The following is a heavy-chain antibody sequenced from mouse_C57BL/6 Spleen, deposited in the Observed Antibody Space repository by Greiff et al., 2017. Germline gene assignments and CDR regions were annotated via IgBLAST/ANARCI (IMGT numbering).Heavy chain of an antibody. D-gene: IGHD2-2*01. CDR1: GYSITSGYY. CDR2: ISYDGSN. V-gene: IGHV3-6*01. J-gene: IGHJ1*03. CDR3: AREGGYGNDVWYFDV. Sequence: ESGPGLVKPSQSLSLTCSVTGYSITSGYYWNWIRQFPGNKLEWMGYISYDGSNNYNPSLKNRISITRDTSKNQFFLKLNSVTTEDTATYYCAREGGYGNDVWYFDVWGTGTTVTVSS.